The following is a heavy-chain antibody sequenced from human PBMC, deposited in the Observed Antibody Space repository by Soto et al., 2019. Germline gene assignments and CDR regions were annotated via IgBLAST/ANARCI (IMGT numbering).Heavy chain of an antibody. CDR1: GFIFNTYA. D-gene: IGHD3-9*01. Sequence: QVQLVESGGGVVQPGRSLRLSCAASGFIFNTYAMHWVRQAPGKGLEWVAVISYDGDNKYYADSVKGRFTISRDNSKNTLDLQMNSLRVEDTAVYFCARPGSGYDVLTGRYVYYSHAMDVWGQGTTVTVSS. CDR3: ARPGSGYDVLTGRYVYYSHAMDV. J-gene: IGHJ6*02. CDR2: ISYDGDNK. V-gene: IGHV3-30-3*01.